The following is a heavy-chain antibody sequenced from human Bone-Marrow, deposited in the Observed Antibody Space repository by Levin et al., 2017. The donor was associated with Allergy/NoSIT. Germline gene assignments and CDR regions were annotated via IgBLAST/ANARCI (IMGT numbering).Heavy chain of an antibody. CDR2: IGTAGDT. Sequence: ASVKVSCAASGFTFSSYDMHWVRQATGKGLEWVSAIGTAGDTYYPGSVKGRFTISRENAKNSLYLQMNSLRAGDTAVYYCARARSTVTRVPYYYYYGMDVWGQGTTVTVSS. V-gene: IGHV3-13*01. CDR1: GFTFSSYD. CDR3: ARARSTVTRVPYYYYYGMDV. J-gene: IGHJ6*02. D-gene: IGHD4-11*01.